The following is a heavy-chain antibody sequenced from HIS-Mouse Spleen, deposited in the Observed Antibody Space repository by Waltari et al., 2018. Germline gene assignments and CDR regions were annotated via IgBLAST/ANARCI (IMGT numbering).Heavy chain of an antibody. V-gene: IGHV3-48*01. CDR3: ARASTSEYNWNWPFDY. D-gene: IGHD1-7*01. Sequence: EVQLVESGGGLVQPGGSLRLSCAASGFTFSSYSMNWVRQAPGKGLEWVSYISSSSSTIYDAAAVKVRFTISGDNAKNALYLQMNSLRAEDTAVYYCARASTSEYNWNWPFDYWGQGTLVTVSS. CDR1: GFTFSSYS. J-gene: IGHJ4*02. CDR2: ISSSSSTI.